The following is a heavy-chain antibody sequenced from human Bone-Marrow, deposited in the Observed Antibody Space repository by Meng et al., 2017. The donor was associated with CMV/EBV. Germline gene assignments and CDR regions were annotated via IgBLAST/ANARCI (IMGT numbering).Heavy chain of an antibody. CDR3: ARDPNLRDRGWLDP. CDR1: GFVFSGDS. V-gene: IGHV3-21*06. Sequence: DSGFVFSGDSMNWVRQAPGKGVEWVSSISSNSDKICYADSFKDRFTISRDNSKNLVFLQMNNMRVEDTALYYCARDPNLRDRGWLDPWGQGTLVTVSS. J-gene: IGHJ5*02. D-gene: IGHD3-16*01. CDR2: ISSNSDKI.